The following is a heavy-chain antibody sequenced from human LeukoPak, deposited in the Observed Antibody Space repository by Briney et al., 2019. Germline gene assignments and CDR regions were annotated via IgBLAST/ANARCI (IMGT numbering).Heavy chain of an antibody. CDR1: GGFFSSGRHY. J-gene: IGHJ6*03. CDR3: ASFYCSGGSCYQYFSYYYMDV. CDR2: INYSGTT. D-gene: IGHD2-15*01. Sequence: SETLSLTCTVSGGFFSSGRHYCAWLRQSPRKGLEWIGSINYSGTTHYNPSLKSRFTISEDTSKDQFSLKLNSVTAADTAVYYCASFYCSGGSCYQYFSYYYMDVWGKGTTVTISS. V-gene: IGHV4-39*01.